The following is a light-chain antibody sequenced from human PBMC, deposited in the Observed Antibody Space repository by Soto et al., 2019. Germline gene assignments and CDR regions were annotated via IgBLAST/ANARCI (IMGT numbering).Light chain of an antibody. V-gene: IGLV2-8*01. Sequence: QSALTQPPSASGSPGQSVTISCTGTSRDVGRYKYVSWYQQYPGKAPKVMIYEVNKRPSGVPDRFSGSKSGNTASLTVSGLQNEDEAHYYCSSFAGSSKLVFGGGTKLTVL. CDR1: SRDVGRYKY. J-gene: IGLJ3*02. CDR2: EVN. CDR3: SSFAGSSKLV.